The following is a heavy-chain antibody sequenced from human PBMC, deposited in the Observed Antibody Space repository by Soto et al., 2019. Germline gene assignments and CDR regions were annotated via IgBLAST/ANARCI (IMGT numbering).Heavy chain of an antibody. CDR2: INPYTGET. V-gene: IGHV1-2*02. Sequence: QVQLVQSGAGVKKPGASVNVSCKASGYRVIDFFIHFVRQAPGQGLEWMGWINPYTGETNDAQKFQARVLITSPAAISTAYMELNSLTSDDTAVYYCTSPLRATAGTTFYYWGQGSLVTVSS. CDR3: TSPLRATAGTTFYY. D-gene: IGHD1-1*01. J-gene: IGHJ4*01. CDR1: GYRVIDFF.